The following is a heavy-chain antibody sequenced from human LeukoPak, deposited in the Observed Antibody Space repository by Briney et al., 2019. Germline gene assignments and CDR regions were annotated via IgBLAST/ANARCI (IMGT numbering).Heavy chain of an antibody. D-gene: IGHD6-6*01. CDR1: GVSISSSNW. CDR3: AGDLQYSSSWFSY. Sequence: SETLSLTCAVSGVSISSSNWWSWVRQPPGKGLEWIGYIYYSGSTNYNPSLKSRVTISVDTSKNQFSLKLSSVTAADTAVYYCAGDLQYSSSWFSYWGQGTLVTVSS. CDR2: IYYSGST. J-gene: IGHJ4*02. V-gene: IGHV4-4*02.